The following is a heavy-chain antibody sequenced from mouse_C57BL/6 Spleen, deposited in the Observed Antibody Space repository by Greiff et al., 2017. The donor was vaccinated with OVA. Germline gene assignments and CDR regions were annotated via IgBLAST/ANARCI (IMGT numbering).Heavy chain of an antibody. CDR1: GFTFSDYY. CDR2: ISNGGGSP. Sequence: HLVESGGGLVQPGGSLKLSCAASGFTFSDYYMYWVRQTPEKRLEWVAYISNGGGSPYYPDTVKGRFTLSRDNAKNTLYLQMSRLRSEDTAMYYCARHDDGYYGYFDVWGTGTTVTVSS. J-gene: IGHJ1*03. CDR3: ARHDDGYYGYFDV. D-gene: IGHD2-3*01. V-gene: IGHV5-12*01.